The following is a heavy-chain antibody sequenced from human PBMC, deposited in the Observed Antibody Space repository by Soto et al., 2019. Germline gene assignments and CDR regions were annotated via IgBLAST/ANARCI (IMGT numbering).Heavy chain of an antibody. CDR1: GFTFSDHY. V-gene: IGHV3-72*01. J-gene: IGHJ4*02. CDR2: SRNKANSFST. CDR3: TRIAYNYGPGDY. Sequence: GGSLRLCCEVSGFTFSDHYMDWVRQAPGKGLEWVGRSRNKANSFSTAYAPSVKGRFTISRDDSKSSLYLQMNSLKTDDTAVYYCTRIAYNYGPGDYWGQGTLVTVSS. D-gene: IGHD2-21*01.